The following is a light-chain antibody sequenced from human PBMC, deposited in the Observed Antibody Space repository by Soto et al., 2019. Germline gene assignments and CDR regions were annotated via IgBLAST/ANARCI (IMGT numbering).Light chain of an antibody. CDR2: RSN. Sequence: QSVLTQPPSASGTPGQRVTISCPGSSSNIGSNFVYWYQQLPGTAPKLLIYRSNQRPSGVPDRFSGSKSGTSASLAISGLRSEDEADYYCAAWDDSLSGYVFGTGTKVTVL. CDR3: AAWDDSLSGYV. V-gene: IGLV1-47*01. J-gene: IGLJ1*01. CDR1: SSNIGSNF.